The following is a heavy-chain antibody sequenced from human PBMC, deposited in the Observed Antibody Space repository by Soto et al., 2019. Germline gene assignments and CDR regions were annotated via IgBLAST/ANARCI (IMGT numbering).Heavy chain of an antibody. CDR3: ARDGESSSSSDFDF. CDR2: VRSSGDDT. Sequence: GALRLSCAASGFPFGYYNMHWVRQAPGKGLEWVSFVRSSGDDTYYADSVKGRFTISRDNAKDSLYLQMNSLREEDTAVYYCARDGESSSSSDFDFWGQGALVTVSS. V-gene: IGHV3-48*02. D-gene: IGHD2-2*01. CDR1: GFPFGYYN. J-gene: IGHJ4*02.